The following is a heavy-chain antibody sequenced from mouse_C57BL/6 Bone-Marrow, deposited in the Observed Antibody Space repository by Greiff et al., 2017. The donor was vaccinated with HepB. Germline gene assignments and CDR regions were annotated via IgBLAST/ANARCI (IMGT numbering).Heavy chain of an antibody. Sequence: QVQLQQSGAELARPGASVKLSCKASGYTFTSYGISWVKQRPGQGLEWIGEIYPRSGNTYYNEKFKGKATLTADKSSSTAYMWLRSLTSEDSAVYFCARRLRYPLGYWGQGTTLTVSS. D-gene: IGHD1-1*01. CDR2: IYPRSGNT. CDR3: ARRLRYPLGY. CDR1: GYTFTSYG. J-gene: IGHJ2*01. V-gene: IGHV1-81*01.